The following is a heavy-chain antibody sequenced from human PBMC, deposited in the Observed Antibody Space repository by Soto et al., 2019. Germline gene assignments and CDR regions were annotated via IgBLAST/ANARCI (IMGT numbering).Heavy chain of an antibody. D-gene: IGHD3-22*01. CDR2: ISYDGSNK. V-gene: IGHV3-30-3*01. Sequence: GGSLRLSCAASGFTFSSYAMHWVRQAPGKWLEWVAVISYDGSNKYYADSVKGRFTISRDNSKNTLYLQMNSLRAEDTAVYYCARDWADDSSGYSYYYGMDVWGQGXTVTVYS. CDR3: ARDWADDSSGYSYYYGMDV. J-gene: IGHJ6*02. CDR1: GFTFSSYA.